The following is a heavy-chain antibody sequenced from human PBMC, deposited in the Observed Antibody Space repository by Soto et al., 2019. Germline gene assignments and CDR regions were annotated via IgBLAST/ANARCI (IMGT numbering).Heavy chain of an antibody. CDR2: INHSGTT. V-gene: IGHV4-34*01. CDR3: ARGWRFDP. CDR1: GGAFSGYQ. J-gene: IGHJ5*02. D-gene: IGHD1-1*01. Sequence: TSETLSLTCVVYGGAFSGYQWNWIRQSPGQGLEWIGEINHSGTTKYNPSLESRINLSVDTSKKQFSLKMFSVTAADTAIYYCARGWRFDPWGQGTQVTAPQ.